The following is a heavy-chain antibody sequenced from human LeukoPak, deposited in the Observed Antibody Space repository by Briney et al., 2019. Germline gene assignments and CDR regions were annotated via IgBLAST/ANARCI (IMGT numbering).Heavy chain of an antibody. J-gene: IGHJ5*02. V-gene: IGHV4-39*02. CDR2: IYYSGST. Sequence: KPSETLSLTCTVSGGSISSSSYYWGWIRQPPGKGLEWIGSIYYSGSTHYNPSLKSRVTISVDTSKNQFSLKLSSVTAADTAVYYCARDTRSGNWNYWFDPWGQGTLVTVSS. CDR3: ARDTRSGNWNYWFDP. D-gene: IGHD1-7*01. CDR1: GGSISSSSYY.